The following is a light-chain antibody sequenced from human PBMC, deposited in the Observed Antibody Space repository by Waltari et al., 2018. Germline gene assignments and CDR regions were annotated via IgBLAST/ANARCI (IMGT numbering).Light chain of an antibody. CDR3: CSYTGTYTHWV. V-gene: IGLV2-11*01. CDR1: SNDVGAYNY. Sequence: SVTISCTGTSNDVGAYNYVSWHQQHPGKAPKLTIYDVSKRPSGVPDRFSASKSGNTASLTISGLQAEDEADYYCCSYTGTYTHWVFGGGTKLTVL. J-gene: IGLJ3*02. CDR2: DVS.